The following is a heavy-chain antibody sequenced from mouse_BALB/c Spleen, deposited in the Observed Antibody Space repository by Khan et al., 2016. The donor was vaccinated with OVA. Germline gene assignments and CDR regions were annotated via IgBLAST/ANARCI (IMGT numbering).Heavy chain of an antibody. CDR2: ISYSGAT. CDR1: GYSITSNYA. D-gene: IGHD1-1*01. CDR3: ARQNYYGYALDY. V-gene: IGHV3-2*02. J-gene: IGHJ4*01. Sequence: EVQLQESGPSLVKPSQSLSLTCTVTGYSITSNYAWSWIRQFPGSKLEWMGNISYSGATNYTPSLKSRISVTRDSSENQFFLKLSSVTTEDTATYYCARQNYYGYALDYWGQGTSVTVSS.